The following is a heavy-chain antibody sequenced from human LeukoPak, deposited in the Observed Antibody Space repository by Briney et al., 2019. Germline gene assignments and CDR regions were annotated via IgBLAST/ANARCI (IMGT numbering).Heavy chain of an antibody. Sequence: GGSLRLSCAAPGFTLSSYWMHWVRQAPGKGLEWVANVKQDGNEKHYMDSVKGRFTISRDDAKNSLYLQMSSLRVEDTAVYYCVRDGPPRSPTSGWFDPWGQGTLVTVSS. J-gene: IGHJ5*02. CDR2: VKQDGNEK. V-gene: IGHV3-7*01. D-gene: IGHD2-2*01. CDR1: GFTLSSYW. CDR3: VRDGPPRSPTSGWFDP.